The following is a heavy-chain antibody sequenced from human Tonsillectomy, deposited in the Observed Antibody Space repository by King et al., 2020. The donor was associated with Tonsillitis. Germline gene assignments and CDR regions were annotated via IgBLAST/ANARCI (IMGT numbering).Heavy chain of an antibody. Sequence: QLVQSGAEVKKPGASVKVSCKASGYTFTGYYMHWVRQAPGQGLEWMGWINPNIGAPSYAQNFQGRVTMTRDTSISTAYMELSTRGSDDTAVYYCARDLEYSSSSDNCFDPWGQGTLVTVSS. V-gene: IGHV1-2*02. CDR2: INPNIGAP. D-gene: IGHD6-6*01. CDR1: GYTFTGYY. CDR3: ARDLEYSSSSDNCFDP. J-gene: IGHJ5*02.